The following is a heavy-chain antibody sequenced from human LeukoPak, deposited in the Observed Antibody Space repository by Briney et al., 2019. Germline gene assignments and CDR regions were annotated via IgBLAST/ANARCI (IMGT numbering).Heavy chain of an antibody. Sequence: GGSLRLSCAGSGFGFGSYSMNWVRQAPGKGLEWVSSISSSSVYMYYADSMKGRFTISRDNAKNSLYLQMNSLRGEDTAVYYCARNHYYASGSSDIWGLGTMVTVSS. CDR1: GFGFGSYS. CDR2: ISSSSVYM. J-gene: IGHJ3*02. D-gene: IGHD3-10*01. CDR3: ARNHYYASGSSDI. V-gene: IGHV3-21*01.